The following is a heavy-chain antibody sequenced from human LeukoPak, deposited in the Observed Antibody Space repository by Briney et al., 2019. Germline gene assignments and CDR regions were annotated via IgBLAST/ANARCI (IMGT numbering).Heavy chain of an antibody. J-gene: IGHJ4*02. V-gene: IGHV3-30*18. CDR1: GFTFDTFD. CDR2: ISYDGSNK. Sequence: GGSLRLSCAASGFTFDTFDMHWVRQAPGKGLEWVAVISYDGSNKYYADSVKGRFTISRDNSKNTMYLQMNSLRAEDTAVYYCAKDSSMVRGDYDYFDYWGQGTLVTVSS. D-gene: IGHD3-10*01. CDR3: AKDSSMVRGDYDYFDY.